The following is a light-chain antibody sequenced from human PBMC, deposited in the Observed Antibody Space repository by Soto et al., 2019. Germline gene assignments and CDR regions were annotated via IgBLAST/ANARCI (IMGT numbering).Light chain of an antibody. CDR3: QQYNNWPRDT. Sequence: EIVLTQSPGTLSLSPGARATLSCRASQSVSSSNLAWYQQKPGQAPRLLIYGASTRATGIPARFSGSGSGTEFTLTISSLQSEDFAVYYCQQYNNWPRDTFGQGTRLEIK. V-gene: IGKV3-15*01. CDR1: QSVSSSN. J-gene: IGKJ5*01. CDR2: GAS.